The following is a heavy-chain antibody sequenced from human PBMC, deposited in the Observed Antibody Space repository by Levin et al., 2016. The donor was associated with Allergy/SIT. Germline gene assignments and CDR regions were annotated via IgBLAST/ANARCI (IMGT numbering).Heavy chain of an antibody. CDR2: TYYRSKWYN. CDR1: GDTVSNNSAA. J-gene: IGHJ5*02. Sequence: SETLSLTCAISGDTVSNNSAAWNWIRQSPSRGLEWLGRTYYRSKWYNDYALSVKSRIIIKPDTSKNQFSLQLNSVTPEDTAVYYCVRGKTVTNKGDWFDPWAQGTLVTVSS. V-gene: IGHV6-1*01. CDR3: VRGKTVTNKGDWFDP. D-gene: IGHD4-17*01.